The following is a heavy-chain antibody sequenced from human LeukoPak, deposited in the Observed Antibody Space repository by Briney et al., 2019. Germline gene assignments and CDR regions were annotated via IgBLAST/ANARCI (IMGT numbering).Heavy chain of an antibody. CDR1: GDSISSNSYY. CDR2: IYYSGST. V-gene: IGHV4-39*07. J-gene: IGHJ4*02. CDR3: ARVTLTAAAGNTFDY. Sequence: PSETLSLTCTVSGDSISSNSYYWGWIRQPPGKGLEWIGSIYYSGSTYNNPSLKSRVTISVDTSKNQFSLKLSSVTAADTAVFYCARVTLTAAAGNTFDYWGQGTLVTVSS. D-gene: IGHD6-13*01.